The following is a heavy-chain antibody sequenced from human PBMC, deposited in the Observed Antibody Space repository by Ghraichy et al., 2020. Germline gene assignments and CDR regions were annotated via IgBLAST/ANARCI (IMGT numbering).Heavy chain of an antibody. Sequence: SETLSLTCTVSGGSISSSSYYWGWIRQPPGKGLEWIGSIYYSGSTYYNPSLKSRVTISVDTSKNQFSLKLSSVTAADTAVYYCARRSAVSIYYWGQGTLVTVSS. CDR1: GGSISSSSYY. D-gene: IGHD6-19*01. J-gene: IGHJ4*02. CDR3: ARRSAVSIYY. CDR2: IYYSGST. V-gene: IGHV4-39*01.